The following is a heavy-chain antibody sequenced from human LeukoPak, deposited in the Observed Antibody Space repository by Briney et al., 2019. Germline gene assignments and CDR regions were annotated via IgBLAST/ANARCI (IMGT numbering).Heavy chain of an antibody. V-gene: IGHV3-7*01. J-gene: IGHJ4*02. CDR3: AREWATHFDY. D-gene: IGHD5-12*01. CDR2: IKQDGSEK. Sequence: GGSLRLSCAGSGFTFSNYWMSWVRQAPGKGLEWVANIKQDGSEKYYVDSVKGRFTISRDNAKNSLFLQMKSLRAEDTALYYCAREWATHFDYWGQGILVTVSS. CDR1: GFTFSNYW.